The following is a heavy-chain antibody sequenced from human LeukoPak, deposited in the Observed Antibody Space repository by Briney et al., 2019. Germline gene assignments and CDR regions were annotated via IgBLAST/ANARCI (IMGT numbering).Heavy chain of an antibody. CDR3: AKDGRTTVTTNDY. J-gene: IGHJ4*02. CDR1: GFTFSSYW. D-gene: IGHD4-17*01. V-gene: IGHV3-23*01. CDR2: IFQGGGEI. Sequence: GGSLRLSCAASGFTFSSYWMSWVRQPPGKGLEWVSSIFQGGGEIHYADSVRGRFTISRDNSKSTLFLQMNSLRAEDTAVYYCAKDGRTTVTTNDYWGQGTLVTVSS.